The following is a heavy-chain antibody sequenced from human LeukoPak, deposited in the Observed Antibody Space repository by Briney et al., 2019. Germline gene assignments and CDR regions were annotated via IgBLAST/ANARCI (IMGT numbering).Heavy chain of an antibody. CDR2: ISGSGGST. D-gene: IGHD2-15*01. V-gene: IGHV3-23*01. CDR1: GFTFSSYA. CDR3: ARVGWYQNFDY. J-gene: IGHJ4*02. Sequence: GGSLRLSCAASGFTFSSYAMSWVRQAPGKGLEWVSAISGSGGSTYYADSVKGRFTISRDNSKNSLYLQMNSLRAEDTAVYYCARVGWYQNFDYWGQGTLVTVSS.